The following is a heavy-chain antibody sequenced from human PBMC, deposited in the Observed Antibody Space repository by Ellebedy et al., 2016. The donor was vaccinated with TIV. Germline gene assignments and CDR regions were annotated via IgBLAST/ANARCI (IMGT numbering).Heavy chain of an antibody. V-gene: IGHV3-74*01. CDR3: ANDFGSPRGLDV. CDR1: GFTFRTSW. J-gene: IGHJ6*02. Sequence: GGSLRLSXAASGFTFRTSWMHWVRQAPGKGLVWVSRINSVGTNTNYADSVKGRFTVSRDNAKNTLYLQMNSLRAEDTAVYYCANDFGSPRGLDVWGQGTTVTVSS. CDR2: INSVGTNT. D-gene: IGHD3-10*01.